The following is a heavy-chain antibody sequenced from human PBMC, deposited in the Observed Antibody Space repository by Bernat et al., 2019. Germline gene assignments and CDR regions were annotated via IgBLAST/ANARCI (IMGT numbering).Heavy chain of an antibody. J-gene: IGHJ4*02. D-gene: IGHD1-26*01. Sequence: QVQLVQSGAEVKKPGASVKVSCKASGYTFTSYYMHWVRQAPGQGLEWMGIINPSGGSTSYAQKFQGRVTMTRDTSTSTVYMELRSLRSEDTAVYYCARDKQAWELLEGGNFDYWGQGTLVTVSS. CDR3: ARDKQAWELLEGGNFDY. CDR2: INPSGGST. CDR1: GYTFTSYY. V-gene: IGHV1-46*01.